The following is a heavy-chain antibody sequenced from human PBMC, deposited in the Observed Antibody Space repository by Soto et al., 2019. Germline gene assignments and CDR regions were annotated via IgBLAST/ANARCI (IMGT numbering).Heavy chain of an antibody. CDR1: GFSLSTSGVG. D-gene: IGHD3-3*01. J-gene: IGHJ3*02. CDR3: ARGTYTYYDFWIGYPPWHHDAFDI. V-gene: IGHV2-5*02. CDR2: IYWDDDK. Sequence: SGPTLVNPTQTLTLTCTFSGFSLSTSGVGVGWIRQPPGKALEWLALIYWDDDKRYSPSLKSRLTITKNTSKNQVVLTMTNMDPVDKATYCCARGTYTYYDFWIGYPPWHHDAFDIWGQGTMVTV.